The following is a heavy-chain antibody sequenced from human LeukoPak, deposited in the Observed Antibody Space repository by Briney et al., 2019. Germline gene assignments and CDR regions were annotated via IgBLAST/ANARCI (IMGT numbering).Heavy chain of an antibody. CDR3: ARGAYYYFMDV. J-gene: IGHJ6*03. CDR1: GDSISSGGSY. V-gene: IGHV4-61*02. CDR2: FHPSGST. Sequence: SETLSLTCTVSGDSISSGGSYWSWIRQPAGKGLGWIGRFHPSGSTNYSPSLKSRVTISVDTSKNQFSLKLSSVTAADSAVYYCARGAYYYFMDVWGNGTTVTVSS.